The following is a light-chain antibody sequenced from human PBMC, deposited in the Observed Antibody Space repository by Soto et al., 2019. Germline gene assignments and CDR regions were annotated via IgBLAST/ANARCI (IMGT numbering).Light chain of an antibody. V-gene: IGKV1-9*01. CDR2: AAS. J-gene: IGKJ4*01. Sequence: IQLTQSPSSLSASVGDRVTITCRASQDIAIYLARYQQKPGEAPKLLIYAASTLYGGVPSRFSGSGSGTDFALTITSLQAEDFATYYCKQLRMYPSTFGGGTKVDIK. CDR3: KQLRMYPST. CDR1: QDIAIY.